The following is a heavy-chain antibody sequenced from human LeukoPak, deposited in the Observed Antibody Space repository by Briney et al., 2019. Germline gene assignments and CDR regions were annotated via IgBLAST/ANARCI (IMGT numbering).Heavy chain of an antibody. CDR1: GFTFSSYS. CDR2: ISSSSSTI. Sequence: GGYLRLSCAASGFTFSSYSMNWVRQAPGKGLEWVSYISSSSSTIYYADSVKGRFTISRDNAKNSLYLQMNSLRAEDTAVYYCARDGYCSSTSCPKYFQHWGQGTLVTVSS. D-gene: IGHD2-2*01. CDR3: ARDGYCSSTSCPKYFQH. J-gene: IGHJ1*01. V-gene: IGHV3-48*01.